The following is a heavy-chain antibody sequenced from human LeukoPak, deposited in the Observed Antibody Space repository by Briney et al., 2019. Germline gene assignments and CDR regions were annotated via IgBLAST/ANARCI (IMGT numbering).Heavy chain of an antibody. CDR3: ARGGDYLDY. Sequence: GGSLRLSCAASGFTFSSYGMHWVRQAPGKGLEWVAAIWYDGSNKYYADSVKGRFTISRDNSKNTLYLQMNSLRAEDTAVYYCARGGDYLDYWGQGTLVTVSS. V-gene: IGHV3-33*01. J-gene: IGHJ4*02. CDR2: IWYDGSNK. CDR1: GFTFSSYG.